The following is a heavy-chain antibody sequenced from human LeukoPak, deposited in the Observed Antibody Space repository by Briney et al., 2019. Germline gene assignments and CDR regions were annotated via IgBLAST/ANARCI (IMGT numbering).Heavy chain of an antibody. J-gene: IGHJ4*02. CDR1: GGSISSYY. V-gene: IGHV4-59*01. D-gene: IGHD1-7*01. Sequence: SETLSLTCTVSGGSISSYYWSWIRQPPGKGLEWIGYIYYSGSTNYNPSLKSRVTISVDTSKNQFSLKLSSVTAADTAVYYCARDRGGITGTTGFDYWGQGTLVTVSS. CDR2: IYYSGST. CDR3: ARDRGGITGTTGFDY.